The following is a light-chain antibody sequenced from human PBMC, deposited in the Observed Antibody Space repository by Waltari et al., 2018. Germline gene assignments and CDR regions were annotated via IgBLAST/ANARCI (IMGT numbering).Light chain of an antibody. V-gene: IGKV3-15*01. CDR3: QQYNNWPPT. CDR2: GAS. J-gene: IGKJ1*01. Sequence: EIMMTQSPATLSVSPGERATLPCRASQSVSSNLAWYQQKPGQAPRLLIYGASTRATGIPARFSGSGSGTEFTLTISSLQSEDFAVYYCQQYNNWPPTFGQGTKVEIK. CDR1: QSVSSN.